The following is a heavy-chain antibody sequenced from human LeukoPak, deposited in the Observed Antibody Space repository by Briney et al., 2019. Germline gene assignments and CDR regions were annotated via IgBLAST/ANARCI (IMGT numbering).Heavy chain of an antibody. V-gene: IGHV1-2*02. CDR1: GYSLTAYY. D-gene: IGHD3-22*01. J-gene: IGHJ4*02. Sequence: ASVKVSCKASGYSLTAYYIHWVRQAPGQGLEWMGWINPSSGGTKYAQKFQGRVSITRDTSISTVYMEFRGLKSDDTAVYFCARVSAYYYDDNGYYSLGYFDYWGQGTLVTVSS. CDR2: INPSSGGT. CDR3: ARVSAYYYDDNGYYSLGYFDY.